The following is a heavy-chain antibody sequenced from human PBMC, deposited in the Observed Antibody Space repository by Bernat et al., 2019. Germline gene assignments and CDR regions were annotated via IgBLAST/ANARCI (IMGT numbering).Heavy chain of an antibody. V-gene: IGHV3-53*01. CDR2: IYSGGST. D-gene: IGHD1-26*01. Sequence: GGSLRLSCAASGFTVSSNYMSWFRQAPGKGLEWVSVIYSGGSTYYAYSVKGRFTISRDNSKTTLYLQMNSLRAEDKAVYYCARERSGAFDIWGQGTMV. J-gene: IGHJ3*02. CDR3: ARERSGAFDI. CDR1: GFTVSSNY.